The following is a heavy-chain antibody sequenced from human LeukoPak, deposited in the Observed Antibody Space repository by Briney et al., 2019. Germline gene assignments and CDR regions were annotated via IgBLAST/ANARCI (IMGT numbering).Heavy chain of an antibody. V-gene: IGHV4-34*01. J-gene: IGHJ4*02. Sequence: GSLRLSCAASGFTFRNYWMGWIRQPPGKGLEWIGEINHSGSTNYNPSLKSRVTISVDTSKNQFSLKLSSVTAADTAVYYCAGGSRYCSSTSCYLDYWGQGTLVTVSS. CDR2: INHSGST. CDR1: GFTFRNYW. CDR3: AGGSRYCSSTSCYLDY. D-gene: IGHD2-2*01.